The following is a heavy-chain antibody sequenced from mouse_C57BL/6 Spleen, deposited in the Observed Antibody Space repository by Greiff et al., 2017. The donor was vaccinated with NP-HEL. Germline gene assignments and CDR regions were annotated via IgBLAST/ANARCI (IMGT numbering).Heavy chain of an antibody. CDR3: ARGVTTVVRYWYFDV. CDR1: GYTFPSYW. D-gene: IGHD1-1*01. CDR2: LYPGSGST. Sequence: VQLQQPGAELVKPGASVKMSCKASGYTFPSYWITWVKQRPGQGLEWIGDLYPGSGSTNYNEKFKSKATLTVDTSSSTAYMQLSSLTSEDSAVYYCARGVTTVVRYWYFDVWGTGTTVTVSS. V-gene: IGHV1-55*01. J-gene: IGHJ1*03.